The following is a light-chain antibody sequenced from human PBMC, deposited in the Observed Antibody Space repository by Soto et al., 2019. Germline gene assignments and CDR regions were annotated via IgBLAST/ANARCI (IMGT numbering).Light chain of an antibody. J-gene: IGKJ1*01. V-gene: IGKV3-20*01. Sequence: EIVLTQSPGTLSLSPGERATLSCRASQSVSSSYLAWYQQKPGQAPRLLIYDASSRATGIPDRFSGSGSGTDFTLTISRLEPEGFAVYYCQQYGSSPETFGQGNKVELK. CDR2: DAS. CDR3: QQYGSSPET. CDR1: QSVSSSY.